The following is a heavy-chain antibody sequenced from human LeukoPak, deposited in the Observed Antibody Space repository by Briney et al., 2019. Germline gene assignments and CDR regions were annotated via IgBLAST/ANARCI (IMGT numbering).Heavy chain of an antibody. CDR3: AKGRRTLIVVVIDAFDV. Sequence: GGSLRLSCAASGFTFSSYGMGWVRQAPGKGLEWVSAISGSGGSTYYADSVKGRFTISRDTSKNTLYLQMNSLRAEDTAVYYCAKGRRTLIVVVIDAFDVWGQGTMVTVSS. CDR2: ISGSGGST. D-gene: IGHD3-22*01. J-gene: IGHJ3*01. V-gene: IGHV3-23*01. CDR1: GFTFSSYG.